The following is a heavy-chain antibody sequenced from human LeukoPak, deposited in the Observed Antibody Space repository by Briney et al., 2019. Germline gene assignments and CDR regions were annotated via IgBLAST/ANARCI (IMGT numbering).Heavy chain of an antibody. J-gene: IGHJ4*02. D-gene: IGHD5-24*01. CDR2: ISYDGSNK. CDR1: GFTFSSYA. Sequence: PGRSLRLSCAASGFTFSSYAMHWVRQAPGKGLEWVAVISYDGSNKYYADSAKGRFTISRDNSKNTLYLQMNSLRAEDTAVYYCASAITPETENHDYWGQGTLVTVSS. CDR3: ASAITPETENHDY. V-gene: IGHV3-30*04.